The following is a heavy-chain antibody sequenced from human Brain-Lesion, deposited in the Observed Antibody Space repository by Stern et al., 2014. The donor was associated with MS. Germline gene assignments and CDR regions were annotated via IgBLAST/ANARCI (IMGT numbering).Heavy chain of an antibody. CDR2: TSYRCKWHN. CDR3: AREPNYDFWSVIPSHYHYYYGMDV. V-gene: IGHV6-1*01. D-gene: IGHD3-3*01. Sequence: MQLVESGPGLVKPSQTLSLTCAISGDTVSTYNIAWSWIRQPPSRGLEWLGRTSYRCKWHNAYALSMESQKSLNPDTSQTQSSLQLKSVTPDDTAFYYCAREPNYDFWSVIPSHYHYYYGMDVWGQGTTVTVSS. J-gene: IGHJ6*02. CDR1: GDTVSTYNIA.